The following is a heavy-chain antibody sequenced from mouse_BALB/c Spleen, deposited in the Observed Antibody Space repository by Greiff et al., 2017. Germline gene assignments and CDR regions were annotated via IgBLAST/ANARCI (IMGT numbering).Heavy chain of an antibody. J-gene: IGHJ1*01. CDR3: ARDWNGKIVDV. CDR2: ICSGGST. D-gene: IGHD2-1*01. Sequence: QVQLQQSGPGLVQPSQCLSLTCTVSGFSLTSYGVHWVRQSPGKGLEWLGVICSGGSTDYNAAFISRLSISKDNSKSQVIFKMNSLQADDTARYYCARDWNGKIVDVWGAGTTVTVSS. CDR1: GFSLTSYG. V-gene: IGHV2-4-1*01.